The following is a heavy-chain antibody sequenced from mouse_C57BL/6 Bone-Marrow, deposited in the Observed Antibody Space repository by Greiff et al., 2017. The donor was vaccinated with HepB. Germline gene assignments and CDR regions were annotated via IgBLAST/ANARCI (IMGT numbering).Heavy chain of an antibody. Sequence: EVKLMESGGGLVKPGGSLKLSCAASGFTFSDYGMHWVRQAPEKGLEWVAYLSSGSSTIYYADTVKGRFTISRDNAKNTLFLQMTSLRSEDTAMYYCARNDYGSWFAYWGQGTLVTVSA. J-gene: IGHJ3*01. CDR1: GFTFSDYG. CDR3: ARNDYGSWFAY. V-gene: IGHV5-17*01. CDR2: LSSGSSTI. D-gene: IGHD2-4*01.